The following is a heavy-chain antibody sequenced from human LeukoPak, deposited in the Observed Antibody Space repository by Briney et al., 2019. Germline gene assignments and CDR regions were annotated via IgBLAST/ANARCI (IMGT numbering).Heavy chain of an antibody. J-gene: IGHJ6*02. D-gene: IGHD5-18*01. CDR2: ISYDGSNK. Sequence: GGSLRLSCAASGFTFDDYAMNWVRQAPGKGLEWVAVISYDGSNKYYADSVKGRFTISRDNSKNTLYLQMNSLRAEDTAVYYCAKDIKGYSYGYRYYYYGMDVWGQGTTVTVSS. V-gene: IGHV3-30*18. CDR3: AKDIKGYSYGYRYYYYGMDV. CDR1: GFTFDDYA.